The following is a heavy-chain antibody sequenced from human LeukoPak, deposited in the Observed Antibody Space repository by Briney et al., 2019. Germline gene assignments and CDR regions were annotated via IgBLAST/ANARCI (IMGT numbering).Heavy chain of an antibody. J-gene: IGHJ2*01. CDR1: GGSISSYY. Sequence: NASETLSLXCTVSGGSISSYYWSWIRQPAGKGLEWIGRIYTSGSTNYNPSLKSRVTMSVDTSKNQFSLKLSSVTAADTAVYYCARDITMRNWYFDLWGRGTLVTVSS. CDR2: IYTSGST. CDR3: ARDITMRNWYFDL. D-gene: IGHD3-22*01. V-gene: IGHV4-4*07.